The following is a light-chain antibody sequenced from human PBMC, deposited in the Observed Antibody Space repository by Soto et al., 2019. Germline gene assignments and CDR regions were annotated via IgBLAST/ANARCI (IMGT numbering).Light chain of an antibody. CDR3: QQRSNWPLFT. J-gene: IGKJ3*01. Sequence: EIVLTQSPATLSLSPGERATLSCRASQSVSSYLAWYQQKPGQAPRLLIYDASNMATGIPARFSGGESGTNFTFTISSLEPEDFAVYYCQQRSNWPLFTFGPGTKVDIK. CDR2: DAS. V-gene: IGKV3-11*01. CDR1: QSVSSY.